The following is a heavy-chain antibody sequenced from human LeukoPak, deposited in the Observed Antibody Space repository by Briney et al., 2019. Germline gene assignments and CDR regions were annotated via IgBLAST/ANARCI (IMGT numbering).Heavy chain of an antibody. Sequence: GASVKVSCKASGYTFDTYPMNWVRQAPGQGLEWMGWINTNTGSPTYAQGLTGRFVFSLDTSVSTAFLQINSLTAEDTALYYCVRGIDTTGYFNYCGQGPLVTVSS. CDR3: VRGIDTTGYFNY. CDR2: INTNTGSP. V-gene: IGHV7-4-1*02. CDR1: GYTFDTYP. D-gene: IGHD3-22*01. J-gene: IGHJ4*02.